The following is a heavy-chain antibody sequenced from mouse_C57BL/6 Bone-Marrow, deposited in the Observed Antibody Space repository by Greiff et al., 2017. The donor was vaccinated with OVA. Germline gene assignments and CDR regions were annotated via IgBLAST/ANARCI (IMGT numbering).Heavy chain of an antibody. V-gene: IGHV1-59*01. Sequence: QVQLQQPGAELVRPGTSVKLSCKASGYTFTSYWMHWVKQRPGQGLEWIGVIDPSDSYTNYNQKFKGKATLTVDTSSSTAYMQLSSLTSEDSAFYYCARDGYYLNYFYYWGQGTTLTVSS. CDR2: IDPSDSYT. CDR3: ARDGYYLNYFYY. J-gene: IGHJ2*01. D-gene: IGHD2-3*01. CDR1: GYTFTSYW.